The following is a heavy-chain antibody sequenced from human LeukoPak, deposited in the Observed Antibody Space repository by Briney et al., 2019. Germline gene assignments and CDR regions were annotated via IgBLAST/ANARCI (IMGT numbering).Heavy chain of an antibody. CDR1: GFTFSIYA. CDR2: ISGSGGST. V-gene: IGHV3-23*01. CDR3: AKSPYSGYNFDY. J-gene: IGHJ4*02. Sequence: GGSLRLSCAASGFTFSIYAMSWVRQAPGKGLEWVSAISGSGGSTYYADSVKGRFTISRDNSKNTLYLQMNSLRAEDTAVYYCAKSPYSGYNFDYWGQGTLVTVSS. D-gene: IGHD5-12*01.